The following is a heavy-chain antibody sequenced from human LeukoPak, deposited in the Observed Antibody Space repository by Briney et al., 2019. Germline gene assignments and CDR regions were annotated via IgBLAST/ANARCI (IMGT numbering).Heavy chain of an antibody. CDR2: IRSKANSYAT. CDR1: GFTFSGSA. CDR3: TRLTVVTPE. J-gene: IGHJ4*02. D-gene: IGHD4-23*01. V-gene: IGHV3-73*01. Sequence: GGSLRLSCAASGFTFSGSAMHWVRQASGKGLEWVGRIRSKANSYATAYAASVKGRFTISRDDSKNTAYLQMSSLKTEDTAVYYCTRLTVVTPEWGQGTLVTVSS.